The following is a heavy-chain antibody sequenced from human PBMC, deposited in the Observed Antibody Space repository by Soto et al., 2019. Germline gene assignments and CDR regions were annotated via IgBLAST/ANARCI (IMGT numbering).Heavy chain of an antibody. CDR2: ISTFNGNT. CDR1: ASTFTGYT. CDR3: ARGTVTSGRWFGP. D-gene: IGHD4-17*01. J-gene: IGHJ5*02. Sequence: QVHLVQSGTEVKEPGASVKVSCKASASTFTGYTINWVRQAPGQGLEWMGWISTFNGNTKYAGNCEGRVTMTTNTATTTAYMELTSRTFDDTAVYFCARGTVTSGRWFGPWGQGTLVSVSS. V-gene: IGHV1-18*04.